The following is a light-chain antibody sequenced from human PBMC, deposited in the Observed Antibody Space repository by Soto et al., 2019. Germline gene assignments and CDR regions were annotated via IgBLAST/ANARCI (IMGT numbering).Light chain of an antibody. CDR1: QTISNW. CDR3: QQYDNLFT. CDR2: DAS. J-gene: IGKJ3*01. V-gene: IGKV1-5*01. Sequence: DIQMTQSPSTLSASVGDRVTITCRASQTISNWLAWYQQKPGKAPKVLIFDASTLDGGVPSRFSGRRSGTDFTLTISSLQPSDFATYYCQQYDNLFTFGPGTKVDIK.